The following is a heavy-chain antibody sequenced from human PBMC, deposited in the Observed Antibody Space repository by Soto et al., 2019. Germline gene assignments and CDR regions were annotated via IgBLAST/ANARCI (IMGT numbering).Heavy chain of an antibody. V-gene: IGHV1-18*01. CDR3: ARDGGYCSSTSCYSPFDY. D-gene: IGHD2-2*01. CDR1: GYTFTSYG. CDR2: ISAYNGNT. J-gene: IGHJ4*02. Sequence: ASVKVSCKXSGYTFTSYGISWVRQAPGQGLEWMGWISAYNGNTNYAQKLQGRVTMTTDTSTSTAYMELRSLRSDDTAVYYCARDGGYCSSTSCYSPFDYWGQGTLVTVSS.